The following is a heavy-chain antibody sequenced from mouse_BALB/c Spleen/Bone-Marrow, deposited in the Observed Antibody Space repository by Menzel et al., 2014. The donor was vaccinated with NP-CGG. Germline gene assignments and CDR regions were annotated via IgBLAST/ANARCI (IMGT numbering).Heavy chain of an antibody. CDR1: GLTFTDYY. D-gene: IGHD2-4*01. J-gene: IGHJ1*01. CDR3: AREIINDYHWYFDV. Sequence: EVQLVESGGGLVQPGGSLRLSCATSGLTFTDYYMSWVRQPPGKALEWLGFIRNKANGYTTEYSASVKGRFTISRDNSQSILYLQMNTLRAEDSATYYCAREIINDYHWYFDVWGAGTTVTVSS. CDR2: IRNKANGYTT. V-gene: IGHV7-3*02.